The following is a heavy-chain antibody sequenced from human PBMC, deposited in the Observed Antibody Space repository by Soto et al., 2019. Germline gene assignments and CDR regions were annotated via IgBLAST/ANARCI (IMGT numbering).Heavy chain of an antibody. D-gene: IGHD3-22*01. CDR3: TSPDSSGSAPYYYYGMDV. Sequence: LRLSCADSGFTFSKAWMSWVRQAPGKGMEWVGRIKSKTDGGTTDYAAPVKGRFTISRDDSKNTLYLQMNSLKTEDTAVYYCTSPDSSGSAPYYYYGMDVWGQGTTVTVSS. CDR1: GFTFSKAW. J-gene: IGHJ6*02. V-gene: IGHV3-15*01. CDR2: IKSKTDGGTT.